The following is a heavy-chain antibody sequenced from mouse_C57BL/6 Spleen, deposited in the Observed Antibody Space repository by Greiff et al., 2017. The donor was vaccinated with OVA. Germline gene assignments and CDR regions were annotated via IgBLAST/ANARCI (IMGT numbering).Heavy chain of an antibody. V-gene: IGHV1-52*01. J-gene: IGHJ2*01. CDR2: IYPSDSET. CDR3: ARELTGCVDY. Sequence: QVQLQQPGAELVRPGSSVKLSCKASGYTFTSYCMHWVKQRPIQGLEWLCHIYPSDSETHYNHKFKDKATMTVDKSSSTAYMQLSSLTSEDSAVYYCARELTGCVDYWGQGTTRTVSS. D-gene: IGHD1-3*01. CDR1: GYTFTSYC.